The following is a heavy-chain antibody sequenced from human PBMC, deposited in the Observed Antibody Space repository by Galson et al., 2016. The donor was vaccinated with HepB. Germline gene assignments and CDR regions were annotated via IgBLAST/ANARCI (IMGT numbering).Heavy chain of an antibody. J-gene: IGHJ6*02. CDR3: AKDVVAGAVDYGMDV. CDR2: IYSGGRT. Sequence: SLRLSCAASGFTVNNNFMSWVRQAPGMGLEWVSVIYSGGRTFYADSVKGRFTISRDNSKNTLYLQMNSLRAEDTAVYYCAKDVVAGAVDYGMDVWGQGTPVTVSS. CDR1: GFTVNNNF. D-gene: IGHD6-19*01. V-gene: IGHV3-53*05.